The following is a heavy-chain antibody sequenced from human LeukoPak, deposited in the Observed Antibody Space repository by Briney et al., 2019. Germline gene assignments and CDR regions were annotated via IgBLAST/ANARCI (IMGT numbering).Heavy chain of an antibody. V-gene: IGHV3-7*01. CDR2: INQDGSEK. J-gene: IGHJ4*02. CDR1: EFTPSGYW. CDR3: ARDGFVGAADY. D-gene: IGHD6-13*01. Sequence: PGGSLRLSCAASEFTPSGYWMNWVRQAPGKGPEWVANINQDGSEKHYVDSVKGRFTISRDNAKNSLFLQMNSLRVEDTVAFYCARDGFVGAADYWGQGTLVTVSS.